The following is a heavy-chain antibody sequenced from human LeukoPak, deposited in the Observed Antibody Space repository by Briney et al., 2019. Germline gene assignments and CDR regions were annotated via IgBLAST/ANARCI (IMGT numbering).Heavy chain of an antibody. Sequence: SQTLSLTCTVSGGSISSGSYYWSWIRQPAGKGLEWIGRIYTSGSTNYNPSLKSRVTISVGTSKNQFSLKLSSVTAADTAVYYCARDGLGYCSSTSCHPGYMDVWGKGTTVTVSS. J-gene: IGHJ6*03. V-gene: IGHV4-61*02. CDR3: ARDGLGYCSSTSCHPGYMDV. CDR2: IYTSGST. D-gene: IGHD2-2*01. CDR1: GGSISSGSYY.